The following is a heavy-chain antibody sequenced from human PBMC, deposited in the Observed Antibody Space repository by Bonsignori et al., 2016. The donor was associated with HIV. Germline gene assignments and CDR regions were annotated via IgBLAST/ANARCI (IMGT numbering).Heavy chain of an antibody. CDR1: GFTFGDYA. J-gene: IGHJ6*03. CDR3: TRVITVTTSLEYYYYYMDV. CDR2: IRSKAYGGTT. D-gene: IGHD4-11*01. V-gene: IGHV3-49*04. Sequence: GGSLRLSCTASGFTFGDYAMSWVRQAPGKGLEWVGFIRSKAYGGTTEYAASVKGRFTISRDDSKSIAYLQMNSLKTEDTAVYYCTRVITVTTSLEYYYYYMDVWGKGTTVTVSS.